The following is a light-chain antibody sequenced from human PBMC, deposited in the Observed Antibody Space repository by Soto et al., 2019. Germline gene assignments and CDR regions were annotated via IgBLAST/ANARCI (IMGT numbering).Light chain of an antibody. V-gene: IGLV2-8*01. CDR2: EVD. J-gene: IGLJ1*01. Sequence: QSALTQPPSASGSPGQSVTISCTGTNNDVGRYNYVSWYQQHPGKAPKVIIYEVDKRPSGVPDRFSGSKSGNTASLTVSGLQAEDEGDYFCTSYVDSINLVFGTGTKLTVL. CDR3: TSYVDSINLV. CDR1: NNDVGRYNY.